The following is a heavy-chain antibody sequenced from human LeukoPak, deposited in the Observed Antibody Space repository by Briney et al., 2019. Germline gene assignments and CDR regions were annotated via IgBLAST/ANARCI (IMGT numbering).Heavy chain of an antibody. J-gene: IGHJ4*02. CDR2: IYSGGST. CDR3: ARGFAKGQLALGY. V-gene: IGHV3-66*01. Sequence: GSLRLSRAASGFTVSSNYMSCVRQAPGKGLEWVSVIYSGGSTYYADSVKGRFTISRDNSKNTLYLQMNSLRAEDTAVYYCARGFAKGQLALGYWGQGTLVTVSS. CDR1: GFTVSSNY. D-gene: IGHD6-13*01.